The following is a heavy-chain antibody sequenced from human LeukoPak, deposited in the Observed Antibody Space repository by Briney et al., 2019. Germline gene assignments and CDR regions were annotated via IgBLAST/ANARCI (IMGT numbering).Heavy chain of an antibody. Sequence: GESLRLSCAASGFTFSSYWMHWVRQAPGKGLVWVSCINSDGSSTSYADSVKGRFTISRDNAKNTLYLQMNSLRAEDTAVYYCARMVLGGFDYWGQGTLVTVSS. J-gene: IGHJ4*02. V-gene: IGHV3-74*01. D-gene: IGHD4/OR15-4a*01. CDR2: INSDGSST. CDR3: ARMVLGGFDY. CDR1: GFTFSSYW.